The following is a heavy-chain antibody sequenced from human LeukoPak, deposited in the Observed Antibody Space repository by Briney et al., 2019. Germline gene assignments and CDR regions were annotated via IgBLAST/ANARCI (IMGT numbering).Heavy chain of an antibody. Sequence: SETLSLTCTVSGGSISSSSYYWGWIRQPPGKGLEWIGSIYYSGSTYYNPSLKSRVTISVDTSKNQFSLKLSSVTAADTAVYYCAREYFYGSGFDPWGQGTLVTVSS. V-gene: IGHV4-39*07. D-gene: IGHD3-10*01. CDR1: GGSISSSSYY. J-gene: IGHJ5*02. CDR3: AREYFYGSGFDP. CDR2: IYYSGST.